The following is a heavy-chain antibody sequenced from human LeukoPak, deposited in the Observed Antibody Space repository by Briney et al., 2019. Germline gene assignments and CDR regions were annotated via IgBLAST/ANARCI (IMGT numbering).Heavy chain of an antibody. J-gene: IGHJ3*02. CDR2: INSDGSRT. Sequence: PGGSLRLSCEASGFNLSTYWMHWVSQVPGKGLVWVSSINSDGSRTSYADSVKGRFTISRDNAKNTLYLQMNSLRAEDTAVYYCAREGIYVAFDIWGQGTMVTVSS. D-gene: IGHD5/OR15-5a*01. V-gene: IGHV3-74*01. CDR3: AREGIYVAFDI. CDR1: GFNLSTYW.